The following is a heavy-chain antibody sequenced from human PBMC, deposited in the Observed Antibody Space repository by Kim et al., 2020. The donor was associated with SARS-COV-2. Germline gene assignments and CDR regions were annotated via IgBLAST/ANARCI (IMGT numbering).Heavy chain of an antibody. CDR2: IYYSGST. Sequence: SETLSLTCTVSGGSISSSSYYWGWIRQPPGKGLEWIGSIYYSGSTYYNPSLKSRVTISVDTSKNQFSLKLSSVTAADTAVYYCARLFMPGWLARGGGSWFDPWGQGTMVTVSS. D-gene: IGHD6-19*01. CDR1: GGSISSSSYY. J-gene: IGHJ5*02. V-gene: IGHV4-39*01. CDR3: ARLFMPGWLARGGGSWFDP.